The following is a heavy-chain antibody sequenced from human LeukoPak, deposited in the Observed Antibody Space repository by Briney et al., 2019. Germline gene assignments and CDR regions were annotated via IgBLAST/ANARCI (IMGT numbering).Heavy chain of an antibody. D-gene: IGHD1-14*01. CDR3: ARVYRRYFDY. J-gene: IGHJ4*02. V-gene: IGHV3-48*01. Sequence: GGSLRLSCAASGFTFSSYWMSWVRQAPGKGLEWVSYISSSSSSIYYADAVKGRFTISRDNAKNSLYLQMNSLRAEDTAVYYCARVYRRYFDYWGQGTLVTVSS. CDR2: ISSSSSSI. CDR1: GFTFSSYW.